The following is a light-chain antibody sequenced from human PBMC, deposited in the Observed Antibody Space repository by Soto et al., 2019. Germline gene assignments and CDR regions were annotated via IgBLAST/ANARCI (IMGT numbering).Light chain of an antibody. CDR2: DAS. Sequence: EIVMTQSPATLSVSPWERATLSFRASQSVRSNLAWYQQKPGQAPRLLMYDASTRATGIPARFSGSGSGTDFTLTISSLEPEDFAVYYCQQRSNWPPTFGQGTKVDIK. V-gene: IGKV3-11*01. CDR3: QQRSNWPPT. CDR1: QSVRSN. J-gene: IGKJ1*01.